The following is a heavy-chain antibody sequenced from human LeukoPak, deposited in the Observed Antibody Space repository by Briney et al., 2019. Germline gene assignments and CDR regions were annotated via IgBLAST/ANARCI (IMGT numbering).Heavy chain of an antibody. Sequence: GGSLRLSCAASGFTFSSYAMSWVRQAPGKGLEWVSAISGSGGSTYYADSVKGRFTISRGNSKNMLYLQMNSLRAEDTAVYYCAKAGYGTAIRNAFDYWGQGTLVTVSS. V-gene: IGHV3-23*01. CDR2: ISGSGGST. J-gene: IGHJ4*02. CDR1: GFTFSSYA. D-gene: IGHD2-2*02. CDR3: AKAGYGTAIRNAFDY.